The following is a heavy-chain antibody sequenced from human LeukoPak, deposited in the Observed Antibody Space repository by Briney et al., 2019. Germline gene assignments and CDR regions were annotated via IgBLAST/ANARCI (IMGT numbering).Heavy chain of an antibody. Sequence: PGGSLRLSCAASGFTFSSYSMNWVRQAPGKGLEWVSSISSSSSYIYYADSVKGRFTISRDNAKNSLHLQMNSLRAEDTAVHYCARDWASYSSGWYGVISDYWGQGTLVTVSS. D-gene: IGHD6-19*01. CDR3: ARDWASYSSGWYGVISDY. CDR1: GFTFSSYS. J-gene: IGHJ4*02. V-gene: IGHV3-21*01. CDR2: ISSSSSYI.